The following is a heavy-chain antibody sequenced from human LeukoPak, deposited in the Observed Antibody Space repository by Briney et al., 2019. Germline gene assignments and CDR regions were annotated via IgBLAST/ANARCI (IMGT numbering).Heavy chain of an antibody. J-gene: IGHJ4*02. CDR1: GFTFSSYA. CDR3: ASGGGWVFFN. CDR2: ISYDGSNK. V-gene: IGHV3-30-3*01. D-gene: IGHD6-19*01. Sequence: TGGSLRLSCAASGFTFSSYAMHWVRQAPGKGLEWVAVISYDGSNKYYADSVKGRFTISRDNARNSQFLQMNSLRAEDTAVYYCASGGGWVFFNWGQGTLVTVSS.